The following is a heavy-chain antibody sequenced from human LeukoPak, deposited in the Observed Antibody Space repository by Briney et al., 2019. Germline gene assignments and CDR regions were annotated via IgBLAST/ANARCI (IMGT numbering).Heavy chain of an antibody. CDR2: ISWNSDSI. CDR3: AKGFDYHYYYGMDV. J-gene: IGHJ6*02. Sequence: GRSLRLSCAASGFTFDDYAMHWVRQAPGKGLEWVSGISWNSDSIGYADSVKGRFTISRDNAKNSLYLQMNSLRAEDTALYYCAKGFDYHYYYGMDVWGQGTTVTVSS. CDR1: GFTFDDYA. D-gene: IGHD3-10*01. V-gene: IGHV3-9*01.